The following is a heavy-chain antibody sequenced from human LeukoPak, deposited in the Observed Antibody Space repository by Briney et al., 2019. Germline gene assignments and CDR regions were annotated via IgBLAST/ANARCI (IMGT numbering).Heavy chain of an antibody. CDR1: GFTLSTNA. CDR2: IGGSGAST. CDR3: AKDVGKWESLHFFDY. J-gene: IGHJ4*02. Sequence: GGSLRLSCLTSGFTLSTNAMSWVRQAPGKGLEWISGIGGSGASTYYANSVKGRFTISRDDSRNTLYLQMNSLRGDDTAVYYCAKDVGKWESLHFFDYWGQGTLVTVSS. D-gene: IGHD1-26*01. V-gene: IGHV3-23*01.